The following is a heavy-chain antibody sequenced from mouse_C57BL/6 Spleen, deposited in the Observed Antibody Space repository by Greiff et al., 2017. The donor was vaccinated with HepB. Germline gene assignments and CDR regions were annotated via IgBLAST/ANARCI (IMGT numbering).Heavy chain of an antibody. Sequence: VKLMESGPELVKPGASVKISCKASGYAFSSSWMNWVKQRPGKGLEWIGRIYPGDGDTNYNGKFKGKATLTADKSSSTAYMQLSSLTSEDSAVYFCARSGGSSYAMDYWGQGTSVTVSS. D-gene: IGHD1-1*01. CDR1: GYAFSSSW. CDR2: IYPGDGDT. J-gene: IGHJ4*01. CDR3: ARSGGSSYAMDY. V-gene: IGHV1-82*01.